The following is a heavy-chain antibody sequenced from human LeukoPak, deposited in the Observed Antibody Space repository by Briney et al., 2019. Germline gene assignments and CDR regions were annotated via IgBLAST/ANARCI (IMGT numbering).Heavy chain of an antibody. J-gene: IGHJ6*03. CDR2: ISFSGST. D-gene: IGHD3-10*01. CDR3: ARVRELVIYYYIDV. V-gene: IGHV4-59*01. Sequence: SETLSLTCTVSGGSISSYYWSWIRQPPGKALEWIGYISFSGSTNYNPSLNSRVTILVDTSKNQFSLKLTSVTAADTAVYYCARVRELVIYYYIDVWGKGTTVTVS. CDR1: GGSISSYY.